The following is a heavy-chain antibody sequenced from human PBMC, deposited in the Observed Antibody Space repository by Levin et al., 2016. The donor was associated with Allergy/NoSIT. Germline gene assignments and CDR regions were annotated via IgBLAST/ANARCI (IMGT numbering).Heavy chain of an antibody. V-gene: IGHV2-26*01. CDR3: ARGIRDYDLLTGNFLRGFDY. CDR1: GFSLSNARMG. Sequence: SGPTLVKPTETLTLTCTVSGFSLSNARMGVSWIRQPPGKALEWLAHIFSNDEKSYSTSLKSRLTISKDTSKSQVVLTMTNMDPVDTATYYCARGIRDYDLLTGNFLRGFDYWGQGILVTVSS. D-gene: IGHD4-17*01. CDR2: IFSNDEK. J-gene: IGHJ4*02.